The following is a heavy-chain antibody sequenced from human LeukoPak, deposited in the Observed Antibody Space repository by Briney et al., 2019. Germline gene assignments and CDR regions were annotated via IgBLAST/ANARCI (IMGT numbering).Heavy chain of an antibody. Sequence: PSETLSLTCTVSGGSISSSSYYWGWIRQPPGKGLECIGSVYYSGSTYYNPSLKSRVTISVDTSKNLFSLKVSSVTAADTAVYYCARAMSSWSPFDYWGQGTLVTVSS. D-gene: IGHD6-13*01. CDR1: GGSISSSSYY. CDR2: VYYSGST. J-gene: IGHJ4*02. CDR3: ARAMSSWSPFDY. V-gene: IGHV4-39*01.